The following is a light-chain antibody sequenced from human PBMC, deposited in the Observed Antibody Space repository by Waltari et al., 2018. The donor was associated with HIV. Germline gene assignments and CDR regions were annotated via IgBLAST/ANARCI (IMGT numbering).Light chain of an antibody. J-gene: IGKJ5*01. CDR2: KVS. Sequence: DVVMTQSPLSLPVTLGQPASISCRSSQSLVYSDGYTYLSWFQQRPGQSPRRLIYKVSYRDSGVPDRFSGSGSDTDFTLKISRVEAEDVAIYYCMQDTDSITFGQGTRLEIK. V-gene: IGKV2-30*01. CDR3: MQDTDSIT. CDR1: QSLVYSDGYTY.